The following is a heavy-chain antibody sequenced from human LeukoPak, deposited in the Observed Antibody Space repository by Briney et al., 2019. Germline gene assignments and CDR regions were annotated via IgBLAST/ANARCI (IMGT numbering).Heavy chain of an antibody. J-gene: IGHJ5*02. CDR3: AREKYSNYNWFDP. Sequence: SETLSLTCTVSGDSISTYYWSWIRQPPGKGLEWIGYIYHSGSTNYSPSLKSRVSISVDTSKNQFSLKLSSVTAADTAVYYCAREKYSNYNWFDPWGQGTLVTVSS. V-gene: IGHV4-59*01. CDR1: GDSISTYY. CDR2: IYHSGST. D-gene: IGHD4-11*01.